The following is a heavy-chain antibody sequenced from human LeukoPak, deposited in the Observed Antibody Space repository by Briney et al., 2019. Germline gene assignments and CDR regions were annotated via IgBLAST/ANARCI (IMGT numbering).Heavy chain of an antibody. V-gene: IGHV5-51*01. J-gene: IGHJ4*02. CDR3: ARRKFSSSSGFDY. D-gene: IGHD6-6*01. Sequence: GESLKISCKGSGYSFTTYWIGWVRPMPGKGLEWMGIIYPGDSDTRYSPSFQGQVTISADKSISTAYLQWSSLTASDTAMYYCARRKFSSSSGFDYWGQGTLVTVSS. CDR2: IYPGDSDT. CDR1: GYSFTTYW.